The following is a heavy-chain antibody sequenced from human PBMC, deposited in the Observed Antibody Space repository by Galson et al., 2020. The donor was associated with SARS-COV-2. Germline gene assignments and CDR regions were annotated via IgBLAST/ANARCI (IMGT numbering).Heavy chain of an antibody. J-gene: IGHJ5*02. V-gene: IGHV3-30*03. CDR2: ISYDGSNK. D-gene: IGHD3-10*01. Sequence: GESLKISCAASGFTFSSYGMHWVRQAPGKGLEWVAVISYDGSNKYYADSVKGRFTISRDNSKNTLYLQMNSLRAEDTAVYYCASTLNILLWFGELLTWGQRTLVTVSS. CDR3: ASTLNILLWFGELLT. CDR1: GFTFSSYG.